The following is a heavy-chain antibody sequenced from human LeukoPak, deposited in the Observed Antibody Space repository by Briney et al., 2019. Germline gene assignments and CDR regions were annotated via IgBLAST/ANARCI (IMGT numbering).Heavy chain of an antibody. D-gene: IGHD2-15*01. J-gene: IGHJ4*02. CDR2: IYTSGST. V-gene: IGHV4-61*02. Sequence: SQTLSLTCTVSGGSISSGSYYWSWIRQPAGKGLEWIGRIYTSGSTNYNPSLKSRVTISVDTSKNQFSLKLNSVTAADTAVYYCTRTSGDGSCYSVWGQGTLVTVSS. CDR1: GGSISSGSYY. CDR3: TRTSGDGSCYSV.